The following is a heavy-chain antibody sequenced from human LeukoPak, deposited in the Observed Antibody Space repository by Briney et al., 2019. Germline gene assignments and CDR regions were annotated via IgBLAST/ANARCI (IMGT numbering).Heavy chain of an antibody. Sequence: ASVKVSCKASGYTFTGYYMHWVRQAPGQGLEWMGRINPNSGGTNYAQKFQGRVTMTRDTSISTAYMELSRLRSDDTAVYYCARDHGSQADAFDIWGQGTMVTASS. D-gene: IGHD1-26*01. CDR2: INPNSGGT. CDR1: GYTFTGYY. CDR3: ARDHGSQADAFDI. V-gene: IGHV1-2*06. J-gene: IGHJ3*02.